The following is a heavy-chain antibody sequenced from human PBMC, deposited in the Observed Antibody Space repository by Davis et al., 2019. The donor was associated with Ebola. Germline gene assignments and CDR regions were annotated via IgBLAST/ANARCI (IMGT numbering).Heavy chain of an antibody. D-gene: IGHD4-11*01. CDR3: ARSSNYEEHKWFDP. Sequence: SETLSLTCTVSGGSISSYYWSWIRQPPGKGLEWIGYIYYSGSTNYNPSLKSRVTISVDTSKNQFSLKLSSVTAADTAVYYCARSSNYEEHKWFDPWGQGTLVTVSS. CDR1: GGSISSYY. V-gene: IGHV4-59*01. CDR2: IYYSGST. J-gene: IGHJ5*02.